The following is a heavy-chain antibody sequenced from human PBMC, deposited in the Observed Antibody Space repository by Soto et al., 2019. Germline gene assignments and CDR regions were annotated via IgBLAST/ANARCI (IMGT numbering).Heavy chain of an antibody. V-gene: IGHV1-18*04. D-gene: IGHD2-2*01. CDR2: ISAYNGNT. CDR3: ARISALQTLLVPAAEGWFDP. J-gene: IGHJ5*02. CDR1: GYTFTSYG. Sequence: GASVKVSCKASGYTFTSYGISWVRQAPGQGLEWMGWISAYNGNTNYAQKLQGRVTMTTDTSTSTAYMELRSLRSDDTAVYYCARISALQTLLVPAAEGWFDPWGQGTLVTVSS.